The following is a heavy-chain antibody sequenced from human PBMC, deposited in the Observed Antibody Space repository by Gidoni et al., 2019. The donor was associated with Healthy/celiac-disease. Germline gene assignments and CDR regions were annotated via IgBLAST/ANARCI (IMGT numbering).Heavy chain of an antibody. Sequence: EVQLLESGGGLVQPGGSLRLSCAASGFTFSSYAMSWVRQAPGTGLEWVSAISGSGGSTYYADSVKGRFTISRDNSKNTLYLQMNSLRAEDTAVYYCAKDIEIVVVPGGWFDPWGQGTLVTVSS. J-gene: IGHJ5*02. CDR1: GFTFSSYA. CDR3: AKDIEIVVVPGGWFDP. D-gene: IGHD2-2*01. CDR2: ISGSGGST. V-gene: IGHV3-23*01.